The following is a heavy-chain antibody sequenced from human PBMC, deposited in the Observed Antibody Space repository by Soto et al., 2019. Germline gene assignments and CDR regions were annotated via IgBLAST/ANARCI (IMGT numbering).Heavy chain of an antibody. CDR1: GGSISSGGYY. CDR2: IYYSGST. CDR3: ARRGDGYNSHYFDY. D-gene: IGHD5-12*01. Sequence: SETLSLTCTVSGGSISSGGYYWSWIRQHPGKGLEWIGYIYYSGSTYYNPSLKSRVTISVDTSKNQFSLKLSSVTAADTAVYYCARRGDGYNSHYFDYWGQGTLVTVSS. J-gene: IGHJ4*02. V-gene: IGHV4-31*03.